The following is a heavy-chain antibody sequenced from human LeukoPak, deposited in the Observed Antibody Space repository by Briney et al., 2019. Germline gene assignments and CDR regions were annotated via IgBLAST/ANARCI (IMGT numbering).Heavy chain of an antibody. CDR1: GYTFTNYI. J-gene: IGHJ5*02. V-gene: IGHV1-3*01. Sequence: GASVKVSCKASGYTFTNYIIHWVRQAPGQRLEWMGWINPGNGNTKYPQNFQGRVTITTDTSASTAYMELSSLRFEDTAVYYCARDIDRVFNWFDPWGQGTQVTVSS. CDR2: INPGNGNT. CDR3: ARDIDRVFNWFDP. D-gene: IGHD6-13*01.